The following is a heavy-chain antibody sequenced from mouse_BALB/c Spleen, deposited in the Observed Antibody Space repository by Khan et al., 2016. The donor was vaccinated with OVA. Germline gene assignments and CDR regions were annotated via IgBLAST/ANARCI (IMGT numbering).Heavy chain of an antibody. CDR3: ARACYRYGGYYAMDY. Sequence: QVQLKQSGPGLVAPSQSLSITCTVSGFSLSRYNIHWVRQPPGKGLEWLGMIWGGGGTDYNSTLKSRLSIRKDNSKSQVLLKMNSLQTDDTSMYYCARACYRYGGYYAMDYWGQGTSVTVSS. CDR1: GFSLSRYN. V-gene: IGHV2-6-4*01. CDR2: IWGGGGT. J-gene: IGHJ4*01. D-gene: IGHD2-14*01.